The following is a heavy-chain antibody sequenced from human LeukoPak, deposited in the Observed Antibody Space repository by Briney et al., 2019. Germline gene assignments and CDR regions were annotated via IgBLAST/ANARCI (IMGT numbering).Heavy chain of an antibody. CDR2: IYTSGST. Sequence: SQTLSLTCTVSGGSISSYYWSWIRQPAGKGLEWIGRIYTSGSTNYNPSLKSRVTMSVDTSKNQFSLKLSSVTAADTAVYYCAREGYSSGWTDFDYWGQGTLVTVSS. CDR3: AREGYSSGWTDFDY. V-gene: IGHV4-4*07. CDR1: GGSISSYY. J-gene: IGHJ4*02. D-gene: IGHD6-19*01.